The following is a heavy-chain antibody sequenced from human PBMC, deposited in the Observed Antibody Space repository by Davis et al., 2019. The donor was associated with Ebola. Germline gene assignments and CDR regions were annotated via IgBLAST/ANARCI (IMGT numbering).Heavy chain of an antibody. J-gene: IGHJ4*02. D-gene: IGHD4-11*01. CDR2: INQDGSEK. CDR1: GFTFSGHW. V-gene: IGHV3-7*03. CDR3: ARHHYMRIDY. Sequence: GESPKISCAASGFTFSGHWMTWVRPAPGKGPEWVSNINQDGSEKNYVDSVKGRFTISRDNAKSSLYVYMNSLRGDDTAVYYCARHHYMRIDYWGQGSVVTVSS.